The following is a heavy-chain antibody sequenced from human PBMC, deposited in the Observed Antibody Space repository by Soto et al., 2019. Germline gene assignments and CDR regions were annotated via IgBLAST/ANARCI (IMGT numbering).Heavy chain of an antibody. Sequence: ELLKISDKGSGYSLTSYWIGWVRRIPGKGLEWMGIIYPDDSDTRYSPSFQGQVTISADRSISTAYLQWSSLKASDTGMYYCARYPTLTDYFFHGMDVWGQGTTVTVSS. J-gene: IGHJ6*02. CDR1: GYSLTSYW. CDR2: IYPDDSDT. V-gene: IGHV5-51*01. CDR3: ARYPTLTDYFFHGMDV. D-gene: IGHD4-17*01.